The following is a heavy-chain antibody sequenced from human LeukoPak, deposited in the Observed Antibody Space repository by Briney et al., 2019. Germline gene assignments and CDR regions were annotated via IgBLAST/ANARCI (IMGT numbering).Heavy chain of an antibody. J-gene: IGHJ4*02. CDR2: ISRDGSDK. V-gene: IGHV3-30*18. D-gene: IGHD3-16*01. CDR3: AKDGFCSIRICFPSHLVR. Sequence: GGSLRLSCAASGFTFSHYGMHWVRQTPGKGLEWVAFISRDGSDKYYADSVKGRFTISRDNSKNTLRVQMDSLRAEDPAVYYCAKDGFCSIRICFPSHLVRWGRG. CDR1: GFTFSHYG.